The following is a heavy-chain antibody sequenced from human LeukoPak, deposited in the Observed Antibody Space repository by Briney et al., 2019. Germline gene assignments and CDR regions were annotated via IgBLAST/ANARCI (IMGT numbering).Heavy chain of an antibody. V-gene: IGHV3-15*01. J-gene: IGHJ4*02. CDR2: IKSKTDGGTT. CDR3: NLGWGILTAGDY. CDR1: GFTFSNAW. D-gene: IGHD3-9*01. Sequence: GGSLRLSCAASGFTFSNAWMSWVRQAPGKGLEWVGRIKSKTDGGTTDYAAPVKGRFTISRDDSKNTLYLQMNSLKTEDTAVYYCNLGWGILTAGDYWGQGTLVTVSS.